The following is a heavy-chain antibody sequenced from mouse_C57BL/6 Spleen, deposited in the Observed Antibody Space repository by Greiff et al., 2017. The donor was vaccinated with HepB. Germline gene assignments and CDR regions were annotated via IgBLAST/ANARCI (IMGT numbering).Heavy chain of an antibody. V-gene: IGHV1-52*01. CDR1: GYTFTSYW. CDR3: ARRGTRGYDGFAY. D-gene: IGHD2-2*01. Sequence: QVQLKQPGAELVRPGSSVKLSCKASGYTFTSYWMHWVKQRPIQGLEWIGNIDPSDSETHYNQKFKDKATLTVDKSSSTAYMQLSSLTSEDSAVYYCARRGTRGYDGFAYWGQGTLVTVSA. J-gene: IGHJ3*01. CDR2: IDPSDSET.